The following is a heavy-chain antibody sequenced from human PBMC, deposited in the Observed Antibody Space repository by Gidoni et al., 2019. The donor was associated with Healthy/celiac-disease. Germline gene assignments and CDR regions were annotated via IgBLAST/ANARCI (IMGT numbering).Heavy chain of an antibody. CDR3: ARDRYGRGATYYDIGY. J-gene: IGHJ4*02. D-gene: IGHD3-9*01. CDR2: MSSSSSDT. CDR1: GFTFSYYY. Sequence: QVQLVESGGGLVKPGGSLRLPCAASGFTFSYYYMSWIRQAPGKGLEWVSYMSSSSSDTNNADSVKGRFTISRDNAKNSLYLQMNSLRAEDTAVYYCARDRYGRGATYYDIGYWGQGTLVTVSS. V-gene: IGHV3-11*06.